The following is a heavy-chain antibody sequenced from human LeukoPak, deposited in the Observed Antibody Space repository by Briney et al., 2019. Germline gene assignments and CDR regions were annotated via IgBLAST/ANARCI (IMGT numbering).Heavy chain of an antibody. CDR1: GGSFSGYY. J-gene: IGHJ5*02. Sequence: SETLSLTCAVYGGSFSGYYWSWIRQPPGKGLEWIGEINHSGSTKYNPSLKSRVTISVDTSKNQFSLKLSSVTAADTAVYYCAIHIVVVPAAKKKNWFDPWGQGTLVTVSS. V-gene: IGHV4-34*01. D-gene: IGHD2-2*01. CDR2: INHSGST. CDR3: AIHIVVVPAAKKKNWFDP.